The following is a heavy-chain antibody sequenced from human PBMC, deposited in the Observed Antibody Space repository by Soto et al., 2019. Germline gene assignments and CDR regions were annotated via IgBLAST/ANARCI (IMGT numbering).Heavy chain of an antibody. CDR2: VYWDDDK. Sequence: QITLKESGPTLVKPTQTLTLTCTFSGISLSTSGVGVGWIRQPPGKALEWLALVYWDDDKRYSPSLKSRLTITKATSKNQVVLTMTNMDPVDTATYYCAHRRGFGELLFDPWGQGTLVTVSS. D-gene: IGHD3-10*01. J-gene: IGHJ5*02. V-gene: IGHV2-5*02. CDR3: AHRRGFGELLFDP. CDR1: GISLSTSGVG.